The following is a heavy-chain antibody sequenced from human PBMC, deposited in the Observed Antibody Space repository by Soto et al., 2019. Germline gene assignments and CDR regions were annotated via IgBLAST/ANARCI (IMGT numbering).Heavy chain of an antibody. D-gene: IGHD6-19*01. Sequence: QVQLVQSGAEVKKPGSSVKVSCKASGGTFSTYPINWVRQAPGQGLEYMGGIIPKFGTTNYAQKFRGTVTITADESTSTAYMELNNLRSEDTAVYYCARGPSNSTGWYIWFDPCGQGTLVTVSS. J-gene: IGHJ5*02. V-gene: IGHV1-69*01. CDR2: IIPKFGTT. CDR1: GGTFSTYP. CDR3: ARGPSNSTGWYIWFDP.